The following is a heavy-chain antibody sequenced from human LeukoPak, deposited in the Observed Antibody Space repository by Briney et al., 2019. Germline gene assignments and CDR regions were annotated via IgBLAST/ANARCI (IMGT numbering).Heavy chain of an antibody. CDR2: ISPSGGST. CDR1: GYTFTSNY. V-gene: IGHV1-46*01. Sequence: EASVKVSCKAFGYTFTSNYMHWVRQAPGRGPEWMGVISPSGGSTTYAQKFQGRVTLTRDMSTSTDYLELSSLRSEDTAVYYCARDHANWFDPWGQGTLVTVSS. J-gene: IGHJ5*02. CDR3: ARDHANWFDP.